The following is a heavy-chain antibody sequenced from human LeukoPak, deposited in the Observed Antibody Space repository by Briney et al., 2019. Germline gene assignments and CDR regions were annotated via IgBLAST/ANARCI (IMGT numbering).Heavy chain of an antibody. CDR1: GGSISSGSYY. Sequence: SETLSLTCTVSGGSISSGSYYWGWIRQPVGKGLEWIGRIYTSGSTNYNPSLKSRVTISVDTSKNQFSLKLSSVTAADTAVYYCARYLSDWGQGTLVTVSS. CDR2: IYTSGST. V-gene: IGHV4-61*02. J-gene: IGHJ4*02. D-gene: IGHD1-26*01. CDR3: ARYLSD.